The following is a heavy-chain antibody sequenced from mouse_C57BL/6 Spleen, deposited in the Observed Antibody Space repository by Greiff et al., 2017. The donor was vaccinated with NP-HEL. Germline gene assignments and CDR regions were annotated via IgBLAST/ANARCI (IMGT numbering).Heavy chain of an antibody. CDR3: ARSMGLRRRLDY. CDR1: GYTFTDYN. D-gene: IGHD2-4*01. Sequence: EVQLQQSGPELVKPGASVKIPCTASGYTFTDYNMDWVKQSHGKSLEWIGDINPNNGGTIYNQKFKGKATLTVDKSSSTAYMELRSLTSEDTAVYYCARSMGLRRRLDYWGQGTTLTVSS. J-gene: IGHJ2*01. CDR2: INPNNGGT. V-gene: IGHV1-18*01.